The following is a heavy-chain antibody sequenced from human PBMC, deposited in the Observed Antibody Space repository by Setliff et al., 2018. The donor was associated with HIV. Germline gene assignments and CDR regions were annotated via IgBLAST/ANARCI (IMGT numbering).Heavy chain of an antibody. V-gene: IGHV5-51*01. CDR2: IYPNDFDT. D-gene: IGHD3-22*01. CDR1: GYIFTHYW. CDR3: AKAGRGIYYTGGYYYDGFDV. Sequence: GESLKISCETSGYIFTHYWIGWVRQMPGKGLECMGIIYPNDFDTKYSPSFQGQVTISADRSTNTAYLEWSSLKASDTAMYYCAKAGRGIYYTGGYYYDGFDVWGQVTMVTVSS. J-gene: IGHJ3*01.